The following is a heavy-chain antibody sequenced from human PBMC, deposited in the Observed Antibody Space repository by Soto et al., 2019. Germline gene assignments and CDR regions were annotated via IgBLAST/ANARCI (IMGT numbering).Heavy chain of an antibody. CDR3: ARDRLPYYSYYGMDV. D-gene: IGHD4-17*01. CDR2: IIHIFGTA. J-gene: IGHJ6*02. V-gene: IGHV1-69*01. Sequence: QVQLVQSGAEVKKPGSSVKVSCKASGGTFSSYAISWVRQAPGQGLEWMGGIIHIFGTANYAQKFQGRVTITADESTSTDYRELSSLRSEDKAVYYGARDRLPYYSYYGMDVWGQGTTVTVSS. CDR1: GGTFSSYA.